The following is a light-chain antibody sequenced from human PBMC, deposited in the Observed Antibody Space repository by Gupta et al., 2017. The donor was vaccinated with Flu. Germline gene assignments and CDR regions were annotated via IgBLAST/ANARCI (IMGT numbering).Light chain of an antibody. Sequence: DIVMTQSPDSLAVSLGERATINCKSSQSVLYTPNNKNYLAWYQQKPGQPPKLLIYWASTRESGVLDRFSGSGSGTDFILTISSLQAEDVAVYYCQQYYATASWTFGQGTKVEI. V-gene: IGKV4-1*01. J-gene: IGKJ1*01. CDR3: QQYYATASWT. CDR1: QSVLYTPNNKNY. CDR2: WAS.